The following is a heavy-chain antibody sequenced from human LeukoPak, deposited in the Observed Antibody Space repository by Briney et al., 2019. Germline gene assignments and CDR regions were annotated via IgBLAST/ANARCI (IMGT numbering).Heavy chain of an antibody. CDR2: ISYDGSNK. CDR1: GFTFSSYG. CDR3: AKAFLGFGELWWALDY. D-gene: IGHD3-10*01. V-gene: IGHV3-30*18. J-gene: IGHJ4*02. Sequence: GGSLRLSCAASGFTFSSYGMHWVRQAPGKGLEWVAVISYDGSNKYYADSVKGRFTISRDNSKHTLYLQMYSLRAEDRAVYYCAKAFLGFGELWWALDYWGKGTLVTVSS.